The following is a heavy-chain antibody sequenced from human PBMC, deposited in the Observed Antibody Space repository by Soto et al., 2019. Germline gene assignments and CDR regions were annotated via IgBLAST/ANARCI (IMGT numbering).Heavy chain of an antibody. Sequence: QVTLKESGPVLVKPTETLTLTCTVSGFSLSNARMGVSWIRQPPGKALEWLAHIFSNDEKSYSTSLKSRRTISRDTSTSQVVLTMTNMDPVDIATYYCARKPPADYYYYYLDFWGKGTTVTVSS. CDR3: ARKPPADYYYYYLDF. CDR1: GFSLSNARMG. J-gene: IGHJ6*03. CDR2: IFSNDEK. V-gene: IGHV2-26*01.